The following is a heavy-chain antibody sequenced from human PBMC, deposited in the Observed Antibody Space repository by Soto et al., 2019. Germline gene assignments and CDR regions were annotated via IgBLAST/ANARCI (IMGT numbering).Heavy chain of an antibody. CDR3: ARAVVPAGTNWFDP. D-gene: IGHD2-2*01. J-gene: IGHJ5*02. CDR2: ISSSSSYI. Sequence: LRLSCAASGFTFSSYSMNWVRQAPGKGLEWVSSISSSSSYIYYADSVKGRFTISRDNAKNSLYLQMNSLRAEDTAVYYCARAVVPAGTNWFDPWGQGTLVTVSS. CDR1: GFTFSSYS. V-gene: IGHV3-21*01.